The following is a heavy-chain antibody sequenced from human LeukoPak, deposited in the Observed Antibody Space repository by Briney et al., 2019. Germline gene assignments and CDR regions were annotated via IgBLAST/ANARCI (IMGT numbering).Heavy chain of an antibody. CDR1: GGTFSSYA. CDR2: IIPIFGTA. D-gene: IGHD6-6*01. V-gene: IGHV1-69*13. Sequence: SVKVSCKTSGGTFSSYAISWVRQAPGQGLEWMGGIIPIFGTANYAQKFQGRVTITADESTSTAYMELSSLRSEDTAVYYCARVPYSSSSRSDYWGQGTLVTVSS. J-gene: IGHJ4*02. CDR3: ARVPYSSSSRSDY.